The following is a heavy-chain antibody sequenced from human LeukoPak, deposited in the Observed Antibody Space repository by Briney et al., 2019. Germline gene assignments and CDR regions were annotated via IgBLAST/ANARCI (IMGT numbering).Heavy chain of an antibody. CDR1: GYTFTGYY. V-gene: IGHV1-2*02. D-gene: IGHD3-22*01. CDR3: AREEANTRIPFAY. CDR2: INPSSGYT. Sequence: ASVKVSCKASGYTFTGYYIHWVRQAPGQGLEWMGYINPSSGYTNYAQKFQDRVTMTRDTSISTAYMELSRLGSEDTAVYYCAREEANTRIPFAYGGQGTLVTVSS. J-gene: IGHJ4*02.